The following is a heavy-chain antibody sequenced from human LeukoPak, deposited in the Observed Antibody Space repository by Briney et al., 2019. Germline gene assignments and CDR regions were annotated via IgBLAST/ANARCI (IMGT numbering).Heavy chain of an antibody. J-gene: IGHJ5*02. Sequence: SETLSLTCTVSGNSISNSSHYWGWIRQPPGKGLEWIGSIYDSGSTYYNPSLKSRVTISVDTSKNQFSLKLSSVTAADTAVYYWARLFGSVVTNWFDPWGQGSLVTVSS. D-gene: IGHD3-3*01. V-gene: IGHV4-39*01. CDR1: GNSISNSSHY. CDR2: IYDSGST. CDR3: ARLFGSVVTNWFDP.